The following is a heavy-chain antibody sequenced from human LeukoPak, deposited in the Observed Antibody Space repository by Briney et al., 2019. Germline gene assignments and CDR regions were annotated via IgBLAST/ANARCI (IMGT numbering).Heavy chain of an antibody. CDR2: IYSDGTT. CDR3: ARAGPSSSWHQFDY. J-gene: IGHJ4*02. D-gene: IGHD6-13*01. V-gene: IGHV3-53*01. CDR1: GLTVRSNF. Sequence: GGSLRLSCAASGLTVRSNFMSWVRQAPGKGLEWVSVIYSDGTTYYADSVKGRFTISRDNSKNTLFLQMNRLRAEDTAVYYCARAGPSSSWHQFDYWGQGTLVTVSS.